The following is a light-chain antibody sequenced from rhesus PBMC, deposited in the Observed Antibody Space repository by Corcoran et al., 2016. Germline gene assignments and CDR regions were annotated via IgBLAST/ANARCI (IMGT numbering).Light chain of an antibody. CDR1: QSISDN. J-gene: IGKJ3*01. CDR2: CSF. V-gene: IGKV3S9*01. CDR3: QQYSNWPFT. Sequence: EIVLTQSPVTLSLSPGERATLSCRASQSISDNLAWYQQKPNQAPRVLIVCSFRRVTGIPDWFSGSGAGTDFTLTISSLEPEDFEIYYCQQYSNWPFTFGPGTKLDIK.